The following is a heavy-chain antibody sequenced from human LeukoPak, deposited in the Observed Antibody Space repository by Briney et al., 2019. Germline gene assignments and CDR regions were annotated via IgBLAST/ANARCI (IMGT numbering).Heavy chain of an antibody. CDR3: AIWTSGNY. V-gene: IGHV3-7*01. Sequence: GGSLRLSCAASEFIFDRSWVNRVRQAPGKGLEWVANMDPSGSQKRYVDSVKGRFTISKDNPGTSLYLDMYGLRAEDTAKYYCAIWTSGNYWGQGTLVTVSS. J-gene: IGHJ4*02. D-gene: IGHD1-1*01. CDR2: MDPSGSQK. CDR1: EFIFDRSW.